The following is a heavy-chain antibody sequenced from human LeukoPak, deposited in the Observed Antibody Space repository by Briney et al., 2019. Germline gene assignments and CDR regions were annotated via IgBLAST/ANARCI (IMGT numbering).Heavy chain of an antibody. Sequence: GGSLRLSCAVSGFTFSVAAMTWVRQAPGKGLEWVSLIGASGESTYYADSVKGRFTISRDNSKNTLYLQMNSLRAEDTAVYYCAKVGVAGGYYWFDPWGQGTLVTVSS. CDR1: GFTFSVAA. CDR2: IGASGEST. CDR3: AKVGVAGGYYWFDP. J-gene: IGHJ5*02. V-gene: IGHV3-23*01. D-gene: IGHD6-19*01.